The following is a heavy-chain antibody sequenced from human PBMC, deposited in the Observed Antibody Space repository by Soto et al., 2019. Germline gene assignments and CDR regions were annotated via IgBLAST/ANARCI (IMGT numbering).Heavy chain of an antibody. Sequence: SENLSLTCTVSGDSISSGTYYWAWVSQPPGKGLEWIGSMHYSGYTFYSPSLRSRVALSVDMSKNQFSLNVASVSAADTAVYYCTGEQYASSWTWGQGTLVTVSS. CDR2: MHYSGYT. V-gene: IGHV4-39*02. CDR3: TGEQYASSWT. J-gene: IGHJ5*02. D-gene: IGHD6-13*01. CDR1: GDSISSGTYY.